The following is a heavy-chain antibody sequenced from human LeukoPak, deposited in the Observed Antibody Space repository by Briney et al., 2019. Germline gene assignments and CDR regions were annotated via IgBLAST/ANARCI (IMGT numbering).Heavy chain of an antibody. D-gene: IGHD3-22*01. CDR1: GGSISSSSYY. Sequence: SETLSLTCTVSGGSISSSSYYWGWIRQPPGKGLEWIGSIYYSGSTYYHPSLKSRVTISVDTSKNQFSLKLSSVTAADTAVYYCARHKGDYYDSSGYPNWFDPWGQGTLVTVSS. CDR3: ARHKGDYYDSSGYPNWFDP. CDR2: IYYSGST. V-gene: IGHV4-39*01. J-gene: IGHJ5*02.